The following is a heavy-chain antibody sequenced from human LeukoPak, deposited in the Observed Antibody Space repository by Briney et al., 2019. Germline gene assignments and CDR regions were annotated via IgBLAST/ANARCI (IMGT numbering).Heavy chain of an antibody. CDR1: GFTFSSYA. CDR2: ISYDGSNK. Sequence: GGSLRLSCAASGFTFSSYAMHWDRQAPGKGLEWVAVISYDGSNKYYADSVKGRFTISRDNSKNTLYLQMNSLRAEDTAVYYCARAGVATIVRNNWFDPWGQGTLVTVSS. V-gene: IGHV3-30*04. J-gene: IGHJ5*02. CDR3: ARAGVATIVRNNWFDP. D-gene: IGHD5-12*01.